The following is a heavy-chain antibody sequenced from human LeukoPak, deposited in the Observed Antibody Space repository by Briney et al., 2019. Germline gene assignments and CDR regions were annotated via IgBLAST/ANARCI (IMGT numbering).Heavy chain of an antibody. CDR1: GGTFISYT. CDR2: IVPILGIA. Sequence: SVKVSCKASGGTFISYTISWVRQAPGQGLEWMGRIVPILGIANYAQKFQGRVTITADKSTSTAYMELSSLRSEDTAVYYCARDSSLYSSTSYWGQGTLVTVSS. D-gene: IGHD6-13*01. V-gene: IGHV1-69*04. CDR3: ARDSSLYSSTSY. J-gene: IGHJ4*02.